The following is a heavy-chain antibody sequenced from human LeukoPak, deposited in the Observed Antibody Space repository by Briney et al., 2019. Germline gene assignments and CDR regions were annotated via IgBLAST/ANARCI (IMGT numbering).Heavy chain of an antibody. CDR1: GGSISSYY. V-gene: IGHV4-59*01. D-gene: IGHD3-10*01. J-gene: IGHJ3*02. Sequence: KPSETLSLTCTVSGGSISSYYWSWIRQPPGKGLEWIGYIYYSGSTNYNPSLKSRVTISVDTSKNQFSLKLSSVTAADTAVYYCARVRITMVRGVIILDAFDIWGQGTMVTVSS. CDR3: ARVRITMVRGVIILDAFDI. CDR2: IYYSGST.